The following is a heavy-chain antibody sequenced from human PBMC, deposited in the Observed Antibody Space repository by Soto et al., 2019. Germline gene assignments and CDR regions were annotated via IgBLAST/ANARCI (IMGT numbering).Heavy chain of an antibody. CDR2: IYSGGST. D-gene: IGHD3-16*01. J-gene: IGHJ4*02. CDR1: GFTVSTKY. Sequence: GSLRLSCAASGFTVSTKYMSWVRQAPGKGLEWVSAIYSGGSTFYADSVRGRFTISRDNSKNTVNLQMNSLRAEDTAVYYCAREPWAADYWGQGNLVTVAS. CDR3: AREPWAADY. V-gene: IGHV3-66*01.